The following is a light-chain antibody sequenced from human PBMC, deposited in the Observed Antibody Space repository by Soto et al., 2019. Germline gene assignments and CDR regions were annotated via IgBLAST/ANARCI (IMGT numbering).Light chain of an antibody. CDR3: QSYDSSLSAHYV. CDR2: GNS. V-gene: IGLV1-40*01. Sequence: QSVLTQPPSASGAPGPRVTLSCTGSSSQIGATYDVQWYQQLPGTAPKLLIYGNSNRPSGVPDRFSGSKSGTSASLAITGLQADDEADYYCQSYDSSLSAHYVFGTGTKVTVL. J-gene: IGLJ1*01. CDR1: SSQIGATYD.